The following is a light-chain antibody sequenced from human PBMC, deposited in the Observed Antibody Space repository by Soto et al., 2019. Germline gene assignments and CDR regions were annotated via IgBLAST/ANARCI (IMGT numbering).Light chain of an antibody. Sequence: EIVLTQSPATLSLSPGERATLSCRASQSVSSYLAWYQQKPGQAPRLLIYGASSRATGIPDRFSGSGSGTDFTLTISRLEPEDSAVYHCQQYGISPTTFGQGTKVDNK. CDR1: QSVSSY. CDR3: QQYGISPTT. J-gene: IGKJ1*01. CDR2: GAS. V-gene: IGKV3-20*01.